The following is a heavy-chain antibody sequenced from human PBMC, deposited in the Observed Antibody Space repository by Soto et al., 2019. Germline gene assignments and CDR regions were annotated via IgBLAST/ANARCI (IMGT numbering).Heavy chain of an antibody. CDR1: GFIFENFG. CDR2: ISGSGFKK. J-gene: IGHJ6*02. CDR3: APMGV. Sequence: VPPGGSLRLSCAASGFIFENFGMSWVRQAPGKGLEWISSISGSGFKKYYADSVKGRFTISRDNSKNTLYLQMSSLRADDTAVYYCAPMGVWGQGTTVTVAS. V-gene: IGHV3-23*01.